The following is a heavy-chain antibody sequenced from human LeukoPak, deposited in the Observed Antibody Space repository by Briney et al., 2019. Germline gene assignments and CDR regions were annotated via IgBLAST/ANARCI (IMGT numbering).Heavy chain of an antibody. CDR1: GGSISSYY. D-gene: IGHD4-17*01. V-gene: IGHV4-59*01. J-gene: IGHJ6*03. CDR2: IYYSGST. Sequence: SQTLSLTCTVSGGSISSYYWSWIRQPPGKGLEWIGYIYYSGSTNYNPSLKSRFTISVDTSKNQFSLKLSSVTAADTAVYYCALATVTTNGYYYYYMDVWGKGTTVTVSS. CDR3: ALATVTTNGYYYYYMDV.